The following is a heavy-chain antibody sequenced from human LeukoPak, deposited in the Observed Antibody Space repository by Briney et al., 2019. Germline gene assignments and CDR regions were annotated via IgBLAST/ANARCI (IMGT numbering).Heavy chain of an antibody. Sequence: KPGGSLRLSCAASGFTFSSYSMKRFRQAPGKGLERVSSISTSSSYIYYADSVEGRFTISRDNAKNLLYLQMDSLRAEDTAVYYCARDGLGLEWLLRENDAFDIWGQGTMVTVSS. D-gene: IGHD3-3*01. J-gene: IGHJ3*02. V-gene: IGHV3-21*01. CDR3: ARDGLGLEWLLRENDAFDI. CDR2: ISTSSSYI. CDR1: GFTFSSYS.